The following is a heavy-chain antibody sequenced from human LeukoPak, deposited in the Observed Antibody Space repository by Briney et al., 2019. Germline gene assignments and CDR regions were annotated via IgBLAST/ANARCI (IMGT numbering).Heavy chain of an antibody. V-gene: IGHV4-4*07. CDR3: ARGWSAVTGYYYFDY. J-gene: IGHJ4*02. D-gene: IGHD3-9*01. Sequence: SETLSLTCTVSGGSINDYYWSWIRQPAGKGLEWIGRIYYSGSTNYNPSLKSRGILSVDASKNQFSLKLTSVTAADTAVYYCARGWSAVTGYYYFDYWGQGILVTVSS. CDR2: IYYSGST. CDR1: GGSINDYY.